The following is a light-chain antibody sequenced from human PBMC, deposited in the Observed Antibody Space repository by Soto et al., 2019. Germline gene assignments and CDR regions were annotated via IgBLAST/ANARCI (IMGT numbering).Light chain of an antibody. CDR1: QSISNW. CDR3: HQYTSYST. CDR2: KAS. V-gene: IGKV1-5*03. J-gene: IGKJ2*01. Sequence: DIQMTQSPSTLSASVGDRVTITCRASQSISNWLAWYQQKPGKAPKLLIYKASTLQSGVPSRFSGSGSGADFTLTISSLQPDDFGTYYCHQYTSYSTFGQGTKLEIK.